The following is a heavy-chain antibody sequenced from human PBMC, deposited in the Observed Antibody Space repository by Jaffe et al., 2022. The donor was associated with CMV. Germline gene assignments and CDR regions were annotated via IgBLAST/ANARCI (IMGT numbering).Heavy chain of an antibody. V-gene: IGHV3-73*01. CDR2: IRSKANSYAT. CDR1: GFTFSGSA. J-gene: IGHJ3*02. Sequence: EVQLVESGGGLVQPGGSLKLSCAASGFTFSGSAMHWVRQASGKGLEWVGRIRSKANSYATAYAASVKGRFTISRDDSKNTAYLQMNSLKTEDTAVYYCTRHPWDEYSSPLDAFDIWGQGTMVTVSS. D-gene: IGHD6-6*01. CDR3: TRHPWDEYSSPLDAFDI.